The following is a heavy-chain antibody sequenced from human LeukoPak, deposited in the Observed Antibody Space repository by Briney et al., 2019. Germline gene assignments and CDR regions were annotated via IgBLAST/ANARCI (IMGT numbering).Heavy chain of an antibody. D-gene: IGHD1-26*01. V-gene: IGHV1-24*01. CDR2: FDPEDGET. CDR1: GYTLTELS. Sequence: ASVKVSCKVSGYTLTELSIHWVRQAPGKGLEWMGGFDPEDGETIYAPKFQGRVTMTEDTSTDTAYMELSSLRSEDTAVYYCATVHSGSYVDFDYWGQRTLVTVSS. J-gene: IGHJ4*02. CDR3: ATVHSGSYVDFDY.